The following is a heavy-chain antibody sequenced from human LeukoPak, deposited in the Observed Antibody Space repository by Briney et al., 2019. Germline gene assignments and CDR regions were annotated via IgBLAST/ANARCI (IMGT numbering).Heavy chain of an antibody. CDR3: ARGGGRRTYSGGWYWFDP. Sequence: SETLSLTCAVYGGSFSGYYWSWIRQPPGKGLEWIGEINHSGSTNYNPSLKSRVTISVDTSKNQFSLKLSSVTAADTAVYYCARGGGRRTYSGGWYWFDPWGQGTLVTVSS. CDR1: GGSFSGYY. J-gene: IGHJ5*02. CDR2: INHSGST. V-gene: IGHV4-34*01. D-gene: IGHD6-19*01.